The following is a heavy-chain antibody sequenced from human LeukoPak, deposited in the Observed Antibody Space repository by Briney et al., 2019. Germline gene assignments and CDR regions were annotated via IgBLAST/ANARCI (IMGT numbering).Heavy chain of an antibody. D-gene: IGHD3-10*01. V-gene: IGHV3-20*04. Sequence: GGPLRLSCAASGFTFDDYGMSWVRQAPGKGLEWVSGINWNGGSTGYADSVKGRFTISRDNAKNSLYLQMNSLRAEDTALYYCARVYGSGSYPRIDYWGQGTLVTVSS. CDR3: ARVYGSGSYPRIDY. CDR1: GFTFDDYG. J-gene: IGHJ4*02. CDR2: INWNGGST.